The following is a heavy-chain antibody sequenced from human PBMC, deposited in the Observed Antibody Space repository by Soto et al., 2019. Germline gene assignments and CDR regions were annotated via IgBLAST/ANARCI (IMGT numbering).Heavy chain of an antibody. CDR3: ARVIAAAVDFDY. Sequence: QVQLVQSGAEVKKPVASLKVSCTASGYTFTSYGTTWERPAPGQGLEWMGWISAYNGNTNYAQKLQGRVTMTTDTSTSTAYMELRSLRSDDTAVYYCARVIAAAVDFDYWGQGTLVTVSS. J-gene: IGHJ4*02. D-gene: IGHD6-13*01. CDR1: GYTFTSYG. CDR2: ISAYNGNT. V-gene: IGHV1-18*01.